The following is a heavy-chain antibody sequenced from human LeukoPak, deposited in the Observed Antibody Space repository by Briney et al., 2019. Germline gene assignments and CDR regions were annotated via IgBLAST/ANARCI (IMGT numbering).Heavy chain of an antibody. CDR1: GFTFSSYG. D-gene: IGHD4-17*01. Sequence: PGGSLRLSCAASGFTFSSYGMHWVRQAPGKGLEWVAVISYDGSNKYYADSVKGRFTISRDNSKNTLYLQMNSLGAEDTAVYYCARLYGDYVVSRWYFDLWGRGTLVTVSS. V-gene: IGHV3-30*03. CDR3: ARLYGDYVVSRWYFDL. J-gene: IGHJ2*01. CDR2: ISYDGSNK.